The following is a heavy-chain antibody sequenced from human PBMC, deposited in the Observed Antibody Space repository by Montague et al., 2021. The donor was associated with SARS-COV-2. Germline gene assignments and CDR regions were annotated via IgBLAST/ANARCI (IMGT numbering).Heavy chain of an antibody. CDR1: AGSISSSNW. J-gene: IGHJ4*02. CDR2: INHSGST. V-gene: IGHV4-4*02. D-gene: IGHD3-22*01. CDR3: ARSREEFTSIAVIITGGMHYFDS. Sequence: SETLSLTCAVSAGSISSSNWWSWVRQAPGKGLEWIGEINHSGSTHYNPSLKSRVSMSVDTSKNQFSLKMSSVTAADTAVFYCARSREEFTSIAVIITGGMHYFDSWGQGTLVTVSS.